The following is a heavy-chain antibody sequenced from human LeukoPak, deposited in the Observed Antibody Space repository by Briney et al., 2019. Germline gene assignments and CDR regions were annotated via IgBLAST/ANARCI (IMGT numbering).Heavy chain of an antibody. D-gene: IGHD3-22*01. J-gene: IGHJ4*02. CDR3: ARVPYYYDNSVVYFDY. CDR1: GGSISSGGYC. CDR2: IYYSGST. Sequence: SETLSLTCTVSGGSISSGGYCWSWIRQHPGKGLEWIGYIYYSGSTYYNPSLKSRVTISVDTSKNQFSLKLSSVTAADTAVYYCARVPYYYDNSVVYFDYWGQGTLVTVSS. V-gene: IGHV4-31*03.